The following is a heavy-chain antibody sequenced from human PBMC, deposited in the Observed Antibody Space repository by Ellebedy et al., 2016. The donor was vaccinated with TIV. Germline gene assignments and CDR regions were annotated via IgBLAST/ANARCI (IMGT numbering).Heavy chain of an antibody. Sequence: ASVKVSXXASGYTFTGYYMHWVRQAPGQGLEWMGWINPNSGGTNYAQKFQGWVTMTRDTSISTAYMELSRLRSDDTAVYYCARESLVRGVITYYYYSMDVWGQGTTVTVSS. CDR3: ARESLVRGVITYYYYSMDV. V-gene: IGHV1-2*04. D-gene: IGHD3-10*01. J-gene: IGHJ6*02. CDR1: GYTFTGYY. CDR2: INPNSGGT.